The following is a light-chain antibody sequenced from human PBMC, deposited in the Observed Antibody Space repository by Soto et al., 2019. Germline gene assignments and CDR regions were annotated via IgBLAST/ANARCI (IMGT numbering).Light chain of an antibody. J-gene: IGKJ2*01. CDR1: QSVLYSSNNKNY. CDR2: WAS. V-gene: IGKV4-1*01. CDR3: QQYYSTPHT. Sequence: DIVMTQSPDSLAMSLGERATINCKSSQSVLYSSNNKNYLAWYQQKPGQTPNLLIYWASTRESGVPDRFSGSGSGTDFTLTISSLQAEDVAVYYCQQYYSTPHTFGQGTRLEIK.